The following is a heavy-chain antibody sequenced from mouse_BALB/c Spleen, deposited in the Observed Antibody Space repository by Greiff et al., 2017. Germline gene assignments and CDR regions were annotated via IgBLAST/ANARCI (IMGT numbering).Heavy chain of an antibody. CDR1: GFAFSSYG. CDR2: INSNGGST. V-gene: IGHV5-6-3*01. D-gene: IGHD2-10*02. Sequence: EVKLMESGGGLVKPGGSLKLSCAASGFAFSSYGMSWVRQTPDKRLELVATINSNGGSTYYPDSVKGRFTISRDNAKNTLYLQMSSLKSEDTAMYYCAREGYGNYDWYFDVWGAGTTVTVSS. J-gene: IGHJ1*01. CDR3: AREGYGNYDWYFDV.